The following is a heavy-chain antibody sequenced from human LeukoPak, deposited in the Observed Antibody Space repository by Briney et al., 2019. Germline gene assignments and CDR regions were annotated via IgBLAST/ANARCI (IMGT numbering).Heavy chain of an antibody. Sequence: PGVSLRLSCAASGYTFSNYWMTWVRQAPGKGLEWVAHKNQDGSKKFYMDSVKPRHPIHRHNAKNSLSLKMNTLRPGDTRVYYCVRDGGVSGYDLLDYWGQGTLVTVSS. CDR3: VRDGGVSGYDLLDY. CDR1: GYTFSNYW. D-gene: IGHD5-12*01. V-gene: IGHV3-7*01. CDR2: KNQDGSKK. J-gene: IGHJ4*02.